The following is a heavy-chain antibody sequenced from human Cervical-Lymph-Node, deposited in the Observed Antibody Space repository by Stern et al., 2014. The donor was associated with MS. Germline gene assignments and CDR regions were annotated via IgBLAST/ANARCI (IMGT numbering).Heavy chain of an antibody. V-gene: IGHV3-33*01. CDR2: IWADESMK. Sequence: VQLVESGGGVVQPGRSLRLSCAASGFTFSSYGMHWVRQAPGQGLEWVAVIWADESMKFYANSVKGLFTISRDNSKTTLYLQMNSLRAEDTAVYYCARDSDSSGYYYGDAFDIWGQGTMVTVSS. D-gene: IGHD3-22*01. CDR3: ARDSDSSGYYYGDAFDI. CDR1: GFTFSSYG. J-gene: IGHJ3*02.